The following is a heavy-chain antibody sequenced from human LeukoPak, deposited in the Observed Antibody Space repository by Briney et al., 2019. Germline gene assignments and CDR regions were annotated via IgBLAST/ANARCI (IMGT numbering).Heavy chain of an antibody. D-gene: IGHD5-18*01. Sequence: GASVKVSCKASGYTFTIYAMNWVRQAPGQGLEWMGWINTNTGNPTYAQGFTGRFVFSLDTSVSTAYLQISSLKAKDTAVYYCARGGQLYYYYYGMDVWGQGTTVTVSS. CDR3: ARGGQLYYYYYGMDV. V-gene: IGHV7-4-1*02. CDR1: GYTFTIYA. J-gene: IGHJ6*02. CDR2: INTNTGNP.